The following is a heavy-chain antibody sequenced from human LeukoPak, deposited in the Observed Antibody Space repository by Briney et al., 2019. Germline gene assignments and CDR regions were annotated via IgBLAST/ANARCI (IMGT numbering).Heavy chain of an antibody. Sequence: APVKVSCKASGYTFTSYYMHWVRQAPGQGLEWMGWINPNSGGTNYAQKFQGRVTMTRDTSISTAYMELSRLRSDDTAVYYCARSEYSSSAGSIDYWGQGTLVTVSS. J-gene: IGHJ4*02. D-gene: IGHD6-6*01. CDR3: ARSEYSSSAGSIDY. CDR2: INPNSGGT. CDR1: GYTFTSYY. V-gene: IGHV1-2*02.